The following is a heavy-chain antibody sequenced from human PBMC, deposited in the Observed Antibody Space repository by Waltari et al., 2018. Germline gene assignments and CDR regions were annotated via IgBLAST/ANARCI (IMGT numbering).Heavy chain of an antibody. CDR1: GFSFGAYA. V-gene: IGHV3-30*02. Sequence: QVHLVESGGGVVQPGGSLGLACAASGFSFGAYAMDWVRQAPGRGLSWVAHIHPDGGYKFYGDSVKGRFSISRDDSRNTLLLQMNSLRDEDTAVYYCAKDLKGAWTIDYWGQGTLVTVSS. CDR2: IHPDGGYK. D-gene: IGHD1-26*01. CDR3: AKDLKGAWTIDY. J-gene: IGHJ4*02.